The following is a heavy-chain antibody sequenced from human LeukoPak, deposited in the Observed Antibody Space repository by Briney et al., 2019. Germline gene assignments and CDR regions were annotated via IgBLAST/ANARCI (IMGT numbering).Heavy chain of an antibody. V-gene: IGHV3-21*01. CDR3: ARGKGVVPAANYYYMDV. Sequence: GGSLRLSSADSGFTFSSYSMNRVREAPGKGLEWVSSISSSSSYIYYADSVKGRFTISRDNAKNSLYLQMNSLRAEDTAVYYCARGKGVVPAANYYYMDVWGKGTTVTVSS. CDR1: GFTFSSYS. CDR2: ISSSSSYI. J-gene: IGHJ6*03. D-gene: IGHD2-2*01.